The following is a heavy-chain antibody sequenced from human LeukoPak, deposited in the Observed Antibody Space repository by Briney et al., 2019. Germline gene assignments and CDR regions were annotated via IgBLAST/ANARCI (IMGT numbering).Heavy chain of an antibody. CDR2: IQIEESDT. J-gene: IGHJ4*02. Sequence: GGSLRLSCAPSGLTFSSYGMHWVRQAPGKGLEWDANIQIEESDTEYLGSVRGRLTLSRDNAKNSLYLEMHSLRAEDAAVYFCTGESWGALAWGQGTLVTV. CDR3: TGESWGALA. D-gene: IGHD7-27*01. CDR1: GLTFSSYG. V-gene: IGHV3-7*01.